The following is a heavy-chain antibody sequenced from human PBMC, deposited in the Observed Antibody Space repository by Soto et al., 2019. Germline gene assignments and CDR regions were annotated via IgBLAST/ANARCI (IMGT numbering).Heavy chain of an antibody. CDR3: ARDQRSGYDWYYYYYYGMDV. J-gene: IGHJ6*02. Sequence: QVQLQESGPGLVKPSQTLSLTCTVSGGSISSGDYYWSWIRQPPGKGLEWIGYIYYSGSTYYNPSLKSRVTISVDTSKNQFSLKLSSVPAADTAVYYCARDQRSGYDWYYYYYYGMDVWGQGTTVTVSS. CDR2: IYYSGST. CDR1: GGSISSGDYY. V-gene: IGHV4-30-4*01. D-gene: IGHD5-12*01.